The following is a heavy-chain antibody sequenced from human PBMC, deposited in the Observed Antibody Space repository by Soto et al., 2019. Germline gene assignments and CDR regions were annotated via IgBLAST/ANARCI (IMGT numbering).Heavy chain of an antibody. CDR3: ARNRRIAADHYYYYGMDV. J-gene: IGHJ6*02. Sequence: ASVKVSCKASGYTFTSYGISWVRQAPGQGLEWMGWISAYNGNTNYAQKLQGRVTMTTDTSTSTAYMELRSLRSDDTAVYYCARNRRIAADHYYYYGMDVWGQGTTVTVSS. CDR1: GYTFTSYG. CDR2: ISAYNGNT. V-gene: IGHV1-18*01. D-gene: IGHD6-13*01.